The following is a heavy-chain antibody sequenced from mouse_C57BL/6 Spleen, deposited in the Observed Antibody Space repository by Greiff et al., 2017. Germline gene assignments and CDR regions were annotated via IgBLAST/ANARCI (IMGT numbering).Heavy chain of an antibody. D-gene: IGHD4-1*01. CDR3: ARSNWAVDY. J-gene: IGHJ2*01. Sequence: EVQLQQSGPELVKPGASVKISCKASGYTFTDYYMNWVKQSHGKSLEWIGDINPNNGGTSYNQKFKGKATLTVDKSSSTAYMELRSLTSEDSAVYYCARSNWAVDYWGQGTTLTVSS. V-gene: IGHV1-26*01. CDR1: GYTFTDYY. CDR2: INPNNGGT.